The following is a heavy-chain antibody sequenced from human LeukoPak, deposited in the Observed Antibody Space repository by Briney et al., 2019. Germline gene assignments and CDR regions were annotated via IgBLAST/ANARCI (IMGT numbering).Heavy chain of an antibody. CDR2: IIPILGIA. Sequence: VASVKVSCKASGGTFSSYTISWVRQAPGQGLEWMGRIIPILGIANYAQKFQGRVTITADKSTSTAYMELSSLRSEDTAVYYCARGSLITYYYYMDVWGKGATVTVSS. CDR3: ARGSLITYYYYMDV. CDR1: GGTFSSYT. V-gene: IGHV1-69*02. J-gene: IGHJ6*03. D-gene: IGHD5-24*01.